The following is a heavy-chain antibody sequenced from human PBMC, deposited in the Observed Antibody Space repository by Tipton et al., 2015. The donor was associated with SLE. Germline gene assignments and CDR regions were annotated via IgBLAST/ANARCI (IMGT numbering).Heavy chain of an antibody. Sequence: RSLRLSCAASGFTFSSYGMHWVRQAPGKGLEWVAVIWYDGSNKYYADSVKGRFTISRDNSKNTLYLQMNSLRAEDTAMYYCAKARIAAAGTPEYFQHWGQGTLVTVSS. CDR2: IWYDGSNK. CDR3: AKARIAAAGTPEYFQH. V-gene: IGHV3-33*06. J-gene: IGHJ1*01. D-gene: IGHD6-13*01. CDR1: GFTFSSYG.